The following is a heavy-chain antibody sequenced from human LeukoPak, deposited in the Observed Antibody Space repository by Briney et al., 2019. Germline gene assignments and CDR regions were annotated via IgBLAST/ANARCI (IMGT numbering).Heavy chain of an antibody. J-gene: IGHJ4*02. Sequence: SETLSLTCAVYGGSFSGYYWSWIRQPPGKGLEWIGEINHSGSTNYNPSLKSRVTISVDTSKNQFSLKLSSVTAADTAVYYRARNKYSYGPFDYWGQGTLVTVSS. V-gene: IGHV4-34*01. CDR2: INHSGST. CDR3: ARNKYSYGPFDY. CDR1: GGSFSGYY. D-gene: IGHD5-18*01.